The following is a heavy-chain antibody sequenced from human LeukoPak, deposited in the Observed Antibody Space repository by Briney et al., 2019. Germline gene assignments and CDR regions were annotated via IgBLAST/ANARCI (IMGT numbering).Heavy chain of an antibody. J-gene: IGHJ5*02. CDR3: ARDSSYYDSSGSPT. V-gene: IGHV4-59*01. Sequence: SETLSLTCTVSGGSISSYYWSWIRQPPGKGLEWIGYTYSSGSTNYNPSLKSRVTISVDTSKNQFSLKLSSVTAADTAVYYCARDSSYYDSSGSPTWGQGTLVTVSS. CDR1: GGSISSYY. CDR2: TYSSGST. D-gene: IGHD3-22*01.